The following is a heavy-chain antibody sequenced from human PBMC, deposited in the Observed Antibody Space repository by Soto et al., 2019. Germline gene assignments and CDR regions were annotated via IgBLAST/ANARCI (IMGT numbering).Heavy chain of an antibody. V-gene: IGHV3-33*01. CDR1: GFTFSSYG. CDR3: ARDFGYTWKSHWFDP. Sequence: QAQLVESGGGVVQPGRSLRLSCAASGFTFSSYGMHWIRQAPGKGLEWVAFTWYDGRNNYYADSVKGRLTISRDNSNNALYLQLHSLRAEDTAVYYCARDFGYTWKSHWFDPWGQGTLVTVSS. J-gene: IGHJ5*02. D-gene: IGHD1-20*01. CDR2: TWYDGRNN.